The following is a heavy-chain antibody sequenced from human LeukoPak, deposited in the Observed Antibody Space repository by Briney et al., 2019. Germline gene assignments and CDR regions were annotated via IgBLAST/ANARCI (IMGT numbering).Heavy chain of an antibody. J-gene: IGHJ2*01. V-gene: IGHV4-59*01. Sequence: SETLSLTCTVSGGSFNSYYWSWIRQPPGKGLEWIGYIYYSGSTNYNPSLKSRVTISVDTSKNQFSLKLSSVTAADTAVYYCARLLRDWYFDLWGRGTLVTVSS. CDR2: IYYSGST. CDR1: GGSFNSYY. D-gene: IGHD2-15*01. CDR3: ARLLRDWYFDL.